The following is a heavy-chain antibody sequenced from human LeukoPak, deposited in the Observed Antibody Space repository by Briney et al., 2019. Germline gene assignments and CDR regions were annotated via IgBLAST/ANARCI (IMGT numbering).Heavy chain of an antibody. Sequence: SETLSLTCTVSGGSISSYYWSWIRQPPGKGLEWIGSIYHSGSTYYNPSLKSRVTISVDTSKNQFSLKLSSVTAADTAVYYCARGLNYGAGGFDYWGQGTLVTVSS. J-gene: IGHJ4*02. CDR3: ARGLNYGAGGFDY. CDR1: GGSISSYY. CDR2: IYHSGST. D-gene: IGHD4-17*01. V-gene: IGHV4-59*12.